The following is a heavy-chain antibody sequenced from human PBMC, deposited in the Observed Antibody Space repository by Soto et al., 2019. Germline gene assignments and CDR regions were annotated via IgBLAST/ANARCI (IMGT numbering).Heavy chain of an antibody. CDR1: GGTFSSYT. J-gene: IGHJ4*02. CDR3: ASAYYRGSGSRSHFAY. D-gene: IGHD3-10*01. CDR2: ISVYNGNT. V-gene: IGHV1-18*01. Sequence: ASVKVSCKASGGTFSSYTISWVRQAPGQGLEWMGWISVYNGNTDYAQKFQGRVTVTADTSTSTAYMELRSLRSDDTAMYYCASAYYRGSGSRSHFAYWGQGTQVTVSS.